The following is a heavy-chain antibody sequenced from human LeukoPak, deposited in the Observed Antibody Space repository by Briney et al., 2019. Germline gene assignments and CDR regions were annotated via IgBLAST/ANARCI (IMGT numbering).Heavy chain of an antibody. CDR1: GFTFSTYA. Sequence: PGGSLRLSCTASGFTFSTYAMSWVRQAPGKGLEWVSGISGSGGTTYYADSVKGRFTISRDNSKNTLYLQMNSLRAEDTAVYYCASDTDDAFDIWGQGTMVTVSS. J-gene: IGHJ3*02. D-gene: IGHD3-9*01. CDR3: ASDTDDAFDI. V-gene: IGHV3-23*01. CDR2: ISGSGGTT.